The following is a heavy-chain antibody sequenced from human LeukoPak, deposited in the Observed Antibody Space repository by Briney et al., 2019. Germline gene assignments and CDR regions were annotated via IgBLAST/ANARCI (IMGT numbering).Heavy chain of an antibody. CDR3: ARTWFGESHNWFDP. CDR1: GFTVSSNY. J-gene: IGHJ5*02. V-gene: IGHV3-53*01. Sequence: PGGSLRLSCAASGFTVSSNYMSWVRQAPGKGLEWVSVIYSGGSTYYADSVKGRFTISRDNSKNTLYLQMNSLRAEDTGVYYCARTWFGESHNWFDPWGQGTLVTVSS. D-gene: IGHD3-10*01. CDR2: IYSGGST.